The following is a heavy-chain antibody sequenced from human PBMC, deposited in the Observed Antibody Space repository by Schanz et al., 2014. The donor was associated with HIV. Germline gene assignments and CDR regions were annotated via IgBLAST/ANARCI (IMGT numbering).Heavy chain of an antibody. Sequence: QVQLVQSGAEVKKPGSSVKVSCKASGGIFSYHAINWVRQAPGQGLEWMGGIIPIFATPNYAQKFQGRVTITADESTSTAYMEVSSVRSEDTAVYYCAREKFSTLTGYPQNAFDIWGQGTMVTVSS. CDR2: IIPIFATP. CDR1: GGIFSYHA. J-gene: IGHJ3*02. V-gene: IGHV1-69*01. D-gene: IGHD3-9*01. CDR3: AREKFSTLTGYPQNAFDI.